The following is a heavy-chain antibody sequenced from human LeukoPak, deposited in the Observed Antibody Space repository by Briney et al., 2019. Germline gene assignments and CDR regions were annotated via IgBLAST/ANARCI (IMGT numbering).Heavy chain of an antibody. CDR3: ARGSPVGATTGLHY. J-gene: IGHJ4*02. CDR1: GYTFTGYY. D-gene: IGHD1-26*01. V-gene: IGHV1-2*02. Sequence: ASVKVSCRASGYTFTGYYMHWVRQAPGQGLEWMGWINPNSGGTNYAQKFQGRVTMTRDTSISTAYMELSRLRSDDTAVYYCARGSPVGATTGLHYWGQGTLVTVSS. CDR2: INPNSGGT.